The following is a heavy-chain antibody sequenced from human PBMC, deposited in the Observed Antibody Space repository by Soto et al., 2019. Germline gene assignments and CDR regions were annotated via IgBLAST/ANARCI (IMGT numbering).Heavy chain of an antibody. CDR2: IYYSGTS. CDR1: GGSISDDTYY. V-gene: IGHV4-39*07. J-gene: IGHJ4*02. D-gene: IGHD5-12*01. CDR3: ASLYSGYDPFDY. Sequence: SETLSLTCTVSGGSISDDTYYWGWIRQPPGKGLEWIGSIYYSGTSPSNPSLESRFTMSVDTSKNQSSLKLSSVTAADTAVYYCASLYSGYDPFDYWGQGTLVTVSS.